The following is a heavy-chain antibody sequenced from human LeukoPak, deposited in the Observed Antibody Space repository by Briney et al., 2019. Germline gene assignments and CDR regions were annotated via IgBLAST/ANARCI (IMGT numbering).Heavy chain of an antibody. CDR3: AREGSSSWYSRVGSYRFDY. V-gene: IGHV4-34*01. Sequence: SETLSLTCAVYGGSSSGYYWSWIRQPPGKGLEWIGEINHSGSTNYNPSLKSRVTISVDTSKNQFSLKLSSVTAADTAVYYCAREGSSSWYSRVGSYRFDYWGQGTLVTVSS. J-gene: IGHJ4*02. CDR1: GGSSSGYY. D-gene: IGHD6-13*01. CDR2: INHSGST.